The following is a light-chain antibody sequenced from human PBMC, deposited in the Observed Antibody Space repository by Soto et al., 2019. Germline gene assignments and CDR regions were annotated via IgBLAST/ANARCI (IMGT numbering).Light chain of an antibody. CDR1: QSVSTN. CDR2: GAS. Sequence: EIVMTQSPGPLSVSPGEGATLSCSASQSVSTNLARYQQKPDQAPRLLIYGASTTATGMPARFSGSGSGTEFTLTISSLQSEDFAVYYCQQYYTCPRTFGQGTRVESK. CDR3: QQYYTCPRT. V-gene: IGKV3-15*01. J-gene: IGKJ1*01.